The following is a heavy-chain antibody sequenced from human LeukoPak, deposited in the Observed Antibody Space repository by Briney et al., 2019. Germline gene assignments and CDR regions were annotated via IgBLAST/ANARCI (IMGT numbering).Heavy chain of an antibody. Sequence: ASVKVSCKASGYTFTSYDINWVRQATGQGLEWMGWMNPNSGNTGYAQKFQGRVTMTRNTSISTAYTELSSLRSEDTAVYYCARGLDPLLLWFGDRGDWFDPWGQGTLVTVSS. CDR1: GYTFTSYD. CDR3: ARGLDPLLLWFGDRGDWFDP. CDR2: MNPNSGNT. J-gene: IGHJ5*02. V-gene: IGHV1-8*01. D-gene: IGHD3-10*01.